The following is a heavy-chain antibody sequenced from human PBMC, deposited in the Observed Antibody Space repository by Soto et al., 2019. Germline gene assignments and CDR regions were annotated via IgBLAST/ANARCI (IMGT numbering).Heavy chain of an antibody. J-gene: IGHJ4*02. D-gene: IGHD3-10*01. CDR1: GGSISSGGYY. CDR3: ARYYYGSGSYYNVRAFDY. V-gene: IGHV4-31*03. Sequence: QVQLQESGPGLVKPSQTLSLTCTVSGGSISSGGYYWSWIRQHPGKGLEWIGYIYYSGSTYYNPSLESRVTISVDTSKNQFSLKLSSVTAADTAVYYCARYYYGSGSYYNVRAFDYWGQGTLVTVSS. CDR2: IYYSGST.